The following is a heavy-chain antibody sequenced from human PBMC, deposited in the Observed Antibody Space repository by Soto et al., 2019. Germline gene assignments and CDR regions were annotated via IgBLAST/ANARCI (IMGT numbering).Heavy chain of an antibody. CDR1: GFTFSSYS. CDR2: ISSSSSYI. J-gene: IGHJ6*02. V-gene: IGHV3-21*01. D-gene: IGHD4-17*01. Sequence: SVGSLRLSFAASGFTFSSYSMNWVRQAPGKGLEWVSSISSSSSYIYYADSVKVRFTISRDNAKNSLYLQMNSLRAEDTAVYYCARDPNPVTTPRGEDYYGMDVWRQGTTVTVSS. CDR3: ARDPNPVTTPRGEDYYGMDV.